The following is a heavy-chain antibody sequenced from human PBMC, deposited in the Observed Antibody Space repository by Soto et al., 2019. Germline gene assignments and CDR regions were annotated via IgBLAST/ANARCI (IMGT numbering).Heavy chain of an antibody. CDR1: GYTFTGYY. J-gene: IGHJ6*02. D-gene: IGHD2-2*02. V-gene: IGHV1-2*02. Sequence: ASVKVSCKASGYTFTGYYMHWVRQAPGQGLEWMGWINPNSGGTNYAQKFQGRVTMTRDTSISTAYMELSRLRSDDTAVYYCAILPGAYCSSTSCYTDYYYGMDVWGQGTRVTVSS. CDR3: AILPGAYCSSTSCYTDYYYGMDV. CDR2: INPNSGGT.